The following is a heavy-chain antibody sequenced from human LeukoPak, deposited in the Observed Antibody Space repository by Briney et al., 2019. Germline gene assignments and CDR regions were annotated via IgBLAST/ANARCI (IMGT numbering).Heavy chain of an antibody. D-gene: IGHD2-15*01. Sequence: GESLKMSCTGSGYIFTSYWISWVRQMPGKGLEWMGRIDPSDSYTNYSPAFQGHVTISADKSISTAYLQWSSLQASDTAMYYCATSSTPIVVGDYWGQGTLVTVSS. V-gene: IGHV5-10-1*01. J-gene: IGHJ4*02. CDR3: ATSSTPIVVGDY. CDR2: IDPSDSYT. CDR1: GYIFTSYW.